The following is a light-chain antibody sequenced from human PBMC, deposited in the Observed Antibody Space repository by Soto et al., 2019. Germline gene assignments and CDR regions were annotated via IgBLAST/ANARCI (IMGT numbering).Light chain of an antibody. CDR1: QSLLHSTVYNY. Sequence: DIVMTQSPLSLPVTPGEPASISCRSSQSLLHSTVYNYLDWYLQKPGQSPQLLIYLGSNRASGVPDRFSGSGSGTDFTLKISRVEAEDVGVYYCMQALQTPLTFGGGTKVDIK. CDR2: LGS. V-gene: IGKV2-28*01. CDR3: MQALQTPLT. J-gene: IGKJ4*01.